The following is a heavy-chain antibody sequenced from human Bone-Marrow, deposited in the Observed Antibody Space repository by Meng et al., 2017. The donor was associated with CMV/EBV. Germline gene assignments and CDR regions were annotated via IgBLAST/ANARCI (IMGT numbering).Heavy chain of an antibody. CDR3: AKNGYFGVITPYDALDI. CDR2: ISSSGSTI. D-gene: IGHD3-3*01. V-gene: IGHV3-48*03. J-gene: IGHJ3*02. CDR1: GFTFSSYE. Sequence: GESLKISCAASGFTFSSYEMNWVRQAPGKGLEWVSYISSSGSTIYYADSVKGRFTISRDNAKNSLYLQMNSLRVEDTAVYYCAKNGYFGVITPYDALDIWGQGTMVTVSS.